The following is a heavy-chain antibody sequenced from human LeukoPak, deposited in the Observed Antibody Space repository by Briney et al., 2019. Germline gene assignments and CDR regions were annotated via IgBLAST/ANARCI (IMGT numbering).Heavy chain of an antibody. CDR3: ARGPSSVYSSSSYDY. CDR1: GFTFSSYA. J-gene: IGHJ4*02. CDR2: ISYDGSNK. D-gene: IGHD6-6*01. Sequence: GGSLRLSCAASGFTFSSYAMHWVRQAPGKGLEWAAVISYDGSNKYYADSVKGRFTISRDNSKNTLYLQMNSLRAEDTAVYYCARGPSSVYSSSSYDYWGQGTLVTVSS. V-gene: IGHV3-30-3*01.